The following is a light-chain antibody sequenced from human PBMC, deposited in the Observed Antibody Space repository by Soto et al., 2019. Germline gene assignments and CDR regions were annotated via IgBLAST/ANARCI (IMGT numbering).Light chain of an antibody. J-gene: IGLJ1*01. V-gene: IGLV2-14*03. Sequence: QSALTQPASVSGSPGQSITISCTGTISDVGSYNYVSWYQQYPGKAPKLMIYDVSTRPSGVSDRFSGSKSGNTASLTISGLRAEDEADYYCGSYTTSSNYVFGTVTKVTVL. CDR1: ISDVGSYNY. CDR3: GSYTTSSNYV. CDR2: DVS.